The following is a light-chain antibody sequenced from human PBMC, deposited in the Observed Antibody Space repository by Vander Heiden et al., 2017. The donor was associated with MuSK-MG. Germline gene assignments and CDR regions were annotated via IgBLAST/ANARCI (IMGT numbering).Light chain of an antibody. CDR2: DAS. CDR1: QSVYCY. V-gene: IGKV3-11*01. Sequence: EIVLTQSPATLSLSPGERAPLSCRASQSVYCYLAWYQQKPGQAPILLICDASTRATGIPARFSDSGSVTHFTLTIRRLEFAAFAVYYSQQRPHYPITFGQGTKVEIK. J-gene: IGKJ1*01. CDR3: QQRPHYPIT.